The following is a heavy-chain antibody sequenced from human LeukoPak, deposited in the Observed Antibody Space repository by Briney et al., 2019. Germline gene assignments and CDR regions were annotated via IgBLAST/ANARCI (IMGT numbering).Heavy chain of an antibody. CDR3: AIDPEDIVVVPAATKDFDY. CDR1: GFTFSSYE. V-gene: IGHV3-21*01. CDR2: ISSSSSYI. J-gene: IGHJ4*02. Sequence: GGSLRLSCAASGFTFSSYEMNWVRQAPGKGLEWVSSISSSSSYIYYADSVKGRFTISRDNAKNSLYLQMNSLRAEDTAVYYCAIDPEDIVVVPAATKDFDYWGQGTLVTVSS. D-gene: IGHD2-2*01.